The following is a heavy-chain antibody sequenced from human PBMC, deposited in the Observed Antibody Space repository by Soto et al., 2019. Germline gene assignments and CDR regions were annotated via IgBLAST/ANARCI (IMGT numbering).Heavy chain of an antibody. J-gene: IGHJ6*02. CDR3: ARVDAGGDRSGGYYGMDV. CDR1: GGTFSSYT. CDR2: IIPILGIA. Sequence: QVQLVQSGAEVKKPGSSVKVSCKASGGTFSSYTISWVRQAPGQGLEWMGRIIPILGIANYAQKFQGRVTITADKSTSTAYMELSSLRSEDTAVYYCARVDAGGDRSGGYYGMDVWGQGTTVTVSS. D-gene: IGHD3-16*01. V-gene: IGHV1-69*02.